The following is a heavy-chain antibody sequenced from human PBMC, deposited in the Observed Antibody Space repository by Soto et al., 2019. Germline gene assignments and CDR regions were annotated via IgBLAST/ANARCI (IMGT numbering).Heavy chain of an antibody. D-gene: IGHD3-22*01. CDR2: IYYSGST. J-gene: IGHJ6*02. V-gene: IGHV4-59*01. CDR3: ARDQGMIVLCDYYYYVKAV. CDR1: GGFISSYY. Sequence: SETLSLTCTVSGGFISSYYWSWIRQPPGKGLEWIGYIYYSGSTNYNPSLKSRVSISVDTSKNQFSLKLSSVTAADTAVYYCARDQGMIVLCDYYYYVKAVWGQGNTVTGSS.